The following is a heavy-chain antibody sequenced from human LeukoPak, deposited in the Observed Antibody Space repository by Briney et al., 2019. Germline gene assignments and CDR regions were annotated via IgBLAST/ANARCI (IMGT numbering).Heavy chain of an antibody. CDR3: AKALVAAALYEYFDY. V-gene: IGHV3-74*01. CDR1: GFTFSTYW. J-gene: IGHJ4*02. CDR2: ISSDGSIT. D-gene: IGHD6-13*01. Sequence: GGSLRLSCAASGFTFSTYWMHWVRQAPGKGLVWVSRISSDGSITGYADSVKGRFTISRDNAKNTLYLQMNSLRAEDTAVYYCAKALVAAALYEYFDYWGQGTLVTVSS.